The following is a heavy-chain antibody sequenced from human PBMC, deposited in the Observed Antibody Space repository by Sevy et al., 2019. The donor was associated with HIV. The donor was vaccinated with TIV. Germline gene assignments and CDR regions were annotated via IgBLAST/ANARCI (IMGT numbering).Heavy chain of an antibody. CDR2: ITSESGYI. CDR1: GLTFNSYG. V-gene: IGHV3-21*01. Sequence: GGSLRLSCAVSGLTFNSYGMNWVRQAPGKGLQWVSSITSESGYIYYADSVKGRFIISRDNAKNSVYLQMNSLRADDTAVYYCARDRVQPSHWYFDLWGRGTLVTVSS. CDR3: ARDRVQPSHWYFDL. J-gene: IGHJ2*01. D-gene: IGHD3-10*01.